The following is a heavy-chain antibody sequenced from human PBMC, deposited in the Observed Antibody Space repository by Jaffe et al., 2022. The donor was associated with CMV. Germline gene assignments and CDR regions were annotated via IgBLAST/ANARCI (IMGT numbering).Heavy chain of an antibody. V-gene: IGHV2-26*01. CDR3: ARILTHGGNAFSYYYYMDV. D-gene: IGHD2-15*01. Sequence: QVTLKESGPVLVKPTETLTLTCTVSGFSLSNARMGVSWIRQPPGKALEWLAHIFSNDEKSYSTSLKSRLTISKDTSKSQVVLTMTNMDPVDTATYYCARILTHGGNAFSYYYYMDVWGKGTTVTVSS. CDR1: GFSLSNARMG. CDR2: IFSNDEK. J-gene: IGHJ6*03.